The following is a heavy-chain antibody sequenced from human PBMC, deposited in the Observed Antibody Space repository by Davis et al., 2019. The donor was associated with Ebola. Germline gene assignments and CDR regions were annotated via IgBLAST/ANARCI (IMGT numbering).Heavy chain of an antibody. J-gene: IGHJ4*02. CDR2: IRYDGSNK. V-gene: IGHV3-30*02. Sequence: GESLKISCTDSVITFSSYAMTWVRQAPGKGLEWVAFIRYDGSNKYYADSVKGRFTISRDNSKNTLYLQMNSLRAEDTAVYYCARNSSGGEVDYWGQGTLVTVSS. CDR3: ARNSSGGEVDY. CDR1: VITFSSYA. D-gene: IGHD1-7*01.